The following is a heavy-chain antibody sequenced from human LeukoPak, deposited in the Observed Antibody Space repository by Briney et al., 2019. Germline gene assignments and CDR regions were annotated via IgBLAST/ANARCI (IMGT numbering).Heavy chain of an antibody. J-gene: IGHJ4*02. CDR2: ISAYNGNT. D-gene: IGHD3-10*01. CDR1: GYTFTNYG. CDR3: ARGRSHGDGSGSYYDYFDY. Sequence: ASVKVSCKASGYTFTNYGISWVRQAPGQGLEWMGWISAYNGNTNYAQKLQGRVTVTTDISTSTAYMELRSLRSDDTAVYYCARGRSHGDGSGSYYDYFDYRGQGTLVTVSS. V-gene: IGHV1-18*01.